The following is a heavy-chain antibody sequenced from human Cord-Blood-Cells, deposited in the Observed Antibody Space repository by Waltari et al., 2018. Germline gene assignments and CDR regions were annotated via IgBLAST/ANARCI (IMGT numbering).Heavy chain of an antibody. CDR3: ARRSGYSSSWYAFDI. V-gene: IGHV5-51*01. J-gene: IGHJ3*02. CDR2: IFPCDSDT. Sequence: EVQLVQSGAEVKKPGESLKISCKGSGYSFTSYWLGWVRQMPGKGLEWMGIIFPCDSDTRYSPAFQGQVTISADKSISTAYLQWSSLKASDTAMYYCARRSGYSSSWYAFDIWGQGTMVTVSS. CDR1: GYSFTSYW. D-gene: IGHD6-13*01.